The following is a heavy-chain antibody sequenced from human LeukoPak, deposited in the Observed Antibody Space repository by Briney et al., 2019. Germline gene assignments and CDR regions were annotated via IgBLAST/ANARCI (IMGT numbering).Heavy chain of an antibody. CDR1: GGSISRYY. V-gene: IGHV4-59*01. J-gene: IGHJ3*02. CDR3: ARGGYYGSGSDDAFDI. CDR2: IFYRGST. Sequence: SETLSLTCTDSGGSISRYYWSWIRQPPGKRLEWIGYIFYRGSTNYNPSLKSRVAISEDTSKNQFSLNLSSVTAADTAVYYCARGGYYGSGSDDAFDIWGQGTMVTVSS. D-gene: IGHD3-10*01.